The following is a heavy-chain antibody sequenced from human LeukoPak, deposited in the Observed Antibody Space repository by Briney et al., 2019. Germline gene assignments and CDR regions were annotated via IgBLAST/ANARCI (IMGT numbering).Heavy chain of an antibody. CDR2: MSSDESTT. D-gene: IGHD3-10*01. Sequence: GGSLRLSCAAPGSTLSSYWMHWARQTPGKGLVWVSRMSSDESTTNYADSVRGRFTISRDNAKNALYLQMNNLRAEDTAIYFCARGRGPYGWFDPWGQGTLVTVSS. J-gene: IGHJ5*02. V-gene: IGHV3-74*01. CDR3: ARGRGPYGWFDP. CDR1: GSTLSSYW.